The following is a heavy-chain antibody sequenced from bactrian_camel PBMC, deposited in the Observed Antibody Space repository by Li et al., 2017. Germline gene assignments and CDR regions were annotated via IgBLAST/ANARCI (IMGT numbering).Heavy chain of an antibody. V-gene: IGHV3-2*01. CDR3: ATQGGDYGLHFEY. J-gene: IGHJ4*01. CDR1: GFTFSTYY. CDR2: IYLGGGST. Sequence: HVQLVESGGGSVQPGGSLRLSCAASGFTFSTYYMSWVRQGPGKGLEWVSSIYLGGGSTYYADSVKGRFTISRDVAKNTVYLQMNSLKSEDTALYYCATQGGDYGLHFEYWGQGTQVTVS. D-gene: IGHD4*01.